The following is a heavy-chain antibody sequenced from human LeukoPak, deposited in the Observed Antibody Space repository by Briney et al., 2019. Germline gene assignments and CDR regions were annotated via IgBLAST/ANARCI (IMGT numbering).Heavy chain of an antibody. CDR3: ASGWGKNDASAFDI. J-gene: IGHJ3*02. D-gene: IGHD1-1*01. V-gene: IGHV3-7*01. CDR2: IKQDGSEK. Sequence: PGGSLRLSCAASGFTFSSYWMSWVRQAPGKGLEWVANIKQDGSEKYYVDSVKGRFTISRDNAKNSLYLQMNSLGAEDTAVYYCASGWGKNDASAFDIWGQGTMVTVSS. CDR1: GFTFSSYW.